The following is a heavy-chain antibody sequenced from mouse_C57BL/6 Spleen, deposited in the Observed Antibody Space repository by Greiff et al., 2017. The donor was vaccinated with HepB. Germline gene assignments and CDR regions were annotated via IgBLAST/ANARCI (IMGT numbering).Heavy chain of an antibody. Sequence: VQLKESGAELVRPGASVKLSCTASGFNIKDDYMHWVKQRPEQGLEWIGWIDPENGDTEYASKFQGKATITADTSSNTAYLQLSSPTSEDTAVYYCTTYYYGSRGFAYWGQGTLVTVSA. J-gene: IGHJ3*01. V-gene: IGHV14-4*01. D-gene: IGHD1-1*01. CDR3: TTYYYGSRGFAY. CDR1: GFNIKDDY. CDR2: IDPENGDT.